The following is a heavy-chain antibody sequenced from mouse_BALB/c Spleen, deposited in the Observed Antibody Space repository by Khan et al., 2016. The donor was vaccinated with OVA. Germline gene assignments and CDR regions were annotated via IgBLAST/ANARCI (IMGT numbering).Heavy chain of an antibody. CDR2: ISSGGSYT. D-gene: IGHD1-1*01. V-gene: IGHV5-6-4*01. Sequence: EVELVESGGGLVRPGGSLKLSCAASGFSFSSYSMSWVRQTPEKRLEWVATISSGGSYTYYPDSVKGRFTISRDNAKNTQHLQVNSLGSEDTAMYYCTGHRSNNGSSPYFDYWGQGTTLTVSS. CDR3: TGHRSNNGSSPYFDY. CDR1: GFSFSSYS. J-gene: IGHJ2*01.